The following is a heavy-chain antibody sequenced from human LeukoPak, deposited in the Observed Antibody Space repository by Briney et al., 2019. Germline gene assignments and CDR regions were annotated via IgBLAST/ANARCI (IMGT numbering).Heavy chain of an antibody. CDR3: ARGPLRYFDWGSPNYFDY. CDR1: GYTFTGYY. Sequence: GASVKVSCKASGYTFTGYYMHWVRQAPGQGLEWMGWINPNSGGTNYAQKFQGRVTMTRDTSISTAYLELSRLRSDDTAVYYCARGPLRYFDWGSPNYFDYWGQGTLVTVSS. D-gene: IGHD3-9*01. J-gene: IGHJ4*02. CDR2: INPNSGGT. V-gene: IGHV1-2*02.